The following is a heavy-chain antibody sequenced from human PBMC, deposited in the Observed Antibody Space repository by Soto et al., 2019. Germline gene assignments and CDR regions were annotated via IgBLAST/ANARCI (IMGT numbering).Heavy chain of an antibody. CDR3: ARVGYRYYYGMDV. V-gene: IGHV3-21*01. CDR2: ISSSSSYI. D-gene: IGHD5-18*01. Sequence: PGGSLRLSCAASGFTFSSYSMNWVRQAPGKGLEWVSSISSSSSYIYYADSVKGRFTISRDNAKNSLYLQMNSLRAEGTAVYYCARVGYRYYYGMDVWGQGTTVTVSS. J-gene: IGHJ6*02. CDR1: GFTFSSYS.